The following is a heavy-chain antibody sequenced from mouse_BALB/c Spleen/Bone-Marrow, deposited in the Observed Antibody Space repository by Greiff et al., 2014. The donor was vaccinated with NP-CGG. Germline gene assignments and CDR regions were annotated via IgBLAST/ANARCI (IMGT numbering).Heavy chain of an antibody. CDR3: ARDRGVQGYAMDY. Sequence: DVKLVESGGGLVKPGGSLKLSCAASGFTFSDYYMYWVRQTPEKRLEWVATISDGSTYTYYPDSVKGRFTISRDNAKNNLYLQMSSLKSEDTASYYCARDRGVQGYAMDYWGQGTSVTVSS. CDR1: GFTFSDYY. V-gene: IGHV5-4*02. J-gene: IGHJ4*01. CDR2: ISDGSTYT. D-gene: IGHD2-14*01.